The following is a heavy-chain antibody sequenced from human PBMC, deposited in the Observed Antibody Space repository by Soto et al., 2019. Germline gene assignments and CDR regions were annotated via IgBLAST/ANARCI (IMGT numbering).Heavy chain of an antibody. CDR1: GFTFSSYG. CDR3: AKDSLDATASFDY. D-gene: IGHD4-17*01. V-gene: IGHV3-30*18. Sequence: PGGSLRLSCAASGFTFSSYGMHWVRQAPGKGLEWVAVISYDGSNKYYADSVKGRFTISRDNSKNTLYLQMNSLRAEDTAVYYCAKDSLDATASFDYWGQGT. J-gene: IGHJ4*02. CDR2: ISYDGSNK.